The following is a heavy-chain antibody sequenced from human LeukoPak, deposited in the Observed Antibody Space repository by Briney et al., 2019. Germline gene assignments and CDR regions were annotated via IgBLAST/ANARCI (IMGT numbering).Heavy chain of an antibody. CDR2: ISGSGGST. Sequence: GGSLRLSCAASGFTFSSYAMSWVRQAPGKGLEWVSAISGSGGSTYYADSVKGRFTISRDNSKNTLYLQMNSLRAEDTAVYYCAKDGSGSYYIYYMDVWGKGTTVTVSS. CDR3: AKDGSGSYYIYYMDV. J-gene: IGHJ6*03. V-gene: IGHV3-23*01. D-gene: IGHD3-10*01. CDR1: GFTFSSYA.